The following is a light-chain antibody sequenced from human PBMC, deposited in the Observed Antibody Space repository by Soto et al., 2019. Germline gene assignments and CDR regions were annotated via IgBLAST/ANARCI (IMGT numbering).Light chain of an antibody. Sequence: EIVLTQSPATLSLSPGERATLSCRASQSASRYIAWYQQKPGQAPRLLIYDASNRATGIPARFSGSGSGTDFTLTITSLEPEDFEVYYCQQRSNWLFGQGTRLEIK. J-gene: IGKJ5*01. V-gene: IGKV3-11*01. CDR1: QSASRY. CDR2: DAS. CDR3: QQRSNWL.